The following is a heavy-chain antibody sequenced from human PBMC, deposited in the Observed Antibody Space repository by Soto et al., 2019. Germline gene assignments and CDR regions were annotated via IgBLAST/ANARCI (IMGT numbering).Heavy chain of an antibody. J-gene: IGHJ4*02. CDR1: GFTFSMYW. CDR2: INDDGIST. CDR3: TRGPRSTSTGTGAF. Sequence: GGSLRLSCAASGFTFSMYWMHWVRQVPGKGPEWVSRINDDGISTNYADSVKCRFTISRDNAKNTLYLQMNALRVEDTAVYYCTRGPRSTSTGTGAFWGQGTLVTVSS. D-gene: IGHD1-1*01. V-gene: IGHV3-74*01.